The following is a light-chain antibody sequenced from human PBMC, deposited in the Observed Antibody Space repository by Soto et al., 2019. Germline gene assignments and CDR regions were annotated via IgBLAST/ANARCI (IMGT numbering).Light chain of an antibody. CDR1: QSLRSS. V-gene: IGKV3-15*01. Sequence: ETIMTQSPYTLSVSLGERATLSCRASQSLRSSLAWYQQKPGQAPRLLIYDASTRATGIPARFSASGSGTDFTLTISGLQSEDFAVYYCQQYHIWYTLGQGTRLAI. J-gene: IGKJ5*01. CDR3: QQYHIWYT. CDR2: DAS.